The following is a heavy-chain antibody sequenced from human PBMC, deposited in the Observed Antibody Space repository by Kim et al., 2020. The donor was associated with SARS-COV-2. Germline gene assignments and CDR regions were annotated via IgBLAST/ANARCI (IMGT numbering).Heavy chain of an antibody. CDR3: ARATLGWYYFDY. Sequence: NADSGKCRFTSAQDNSKNTLYLQMNSLRAEDTAVYYGARATLGWYYFDYWGQGTLVTVSS. V-gene: IGHV3-30*01. D-gene: IGHD2-15*01. J-gene: IGHJ4*02.